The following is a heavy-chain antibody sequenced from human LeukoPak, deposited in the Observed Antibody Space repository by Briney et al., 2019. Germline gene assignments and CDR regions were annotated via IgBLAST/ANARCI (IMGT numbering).Heavy chain of an antibody. Sequence: GGSLRLSCTASGFPFIEYSMNWVRQVPGKGLEWISYIGIDSGNTKYADSVRGRFTISAGKAKNSLYLQMNSLRVEDTAVYYCARDHNYAFDNWGQGTLVSVAS. CDR3: ARDHNYAFDN. CDR2: IGIDSGNT. CDR1: GFPFIEYS. J-gene: IGHJ4*02. D-gene: IGHD1-1*01. V-gene: IGHV3-48*01.